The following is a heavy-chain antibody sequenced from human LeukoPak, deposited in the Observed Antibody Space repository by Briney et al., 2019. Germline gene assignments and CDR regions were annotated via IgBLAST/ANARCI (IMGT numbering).Heavy chain of an antibody. J-gene: IGHJ4*02. CDR3: ARGAGWYDY. D-gene: IGHD6-19*01. CDR1: GGSISSHY. CDR2: IHYTGRT. Sequence: KPSETLSLTCAVSGGSISSHYWSWLRQPPGEGLEWIAYIHYTGRTNYNPSLKGRVTISVDTSNSQFSLSLNSVTAADTAVYYCARGAGWYDYWGQGTLVTVSS. V-gene: IGHV4-59*11.